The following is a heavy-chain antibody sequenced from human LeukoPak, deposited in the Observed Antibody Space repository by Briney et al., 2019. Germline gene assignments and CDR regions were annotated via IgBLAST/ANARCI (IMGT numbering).Heavy chain of an antibody. CDR1: GYTFINYY. J-gene: IGHJ4*02. CDR3: ARDLGEMATI. V-gene: IGHV1-46*01. CDR2: INPSGGST. D-gene: IGHD5-24*01. Sequence: WASVKVSCKASGYTFINYYMHWVRQAPGQGLEWMGIINPSGGSTSYAQKFQGRVTMTRDTSTSTIYMELNSLKSEDTAVYYCARDLGEMATIWGQGTLVTVSS.